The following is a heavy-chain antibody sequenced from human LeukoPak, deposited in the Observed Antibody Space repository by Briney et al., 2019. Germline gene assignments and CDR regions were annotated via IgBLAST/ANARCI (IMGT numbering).Heavy chain of an antibody. CDR3: ASQKMTTVDS. J-gene: IGHJ5*02. CDR2: INHSGST. CDR1: GGSFSGYY. Sequence: ESSETLSLTCAVYGGSFSGYYGGWIRQPPGKGLEWIGEINHSGSTNYIPSLKSRVTISVDTSKNQFSLKLSSVTAADTAVYYCASQKMTTVDSWGQGTLVTVSS. D-gene: IGHD4-23*01. V-gene: IGHV4-34*01.